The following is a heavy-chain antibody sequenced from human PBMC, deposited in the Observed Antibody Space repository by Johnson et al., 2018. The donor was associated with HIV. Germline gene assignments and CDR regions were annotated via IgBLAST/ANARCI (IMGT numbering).Heavy chain of an antibody. J-gene: IGHJ3*02. V-gene: IGHV3-30*14. CDR3: ARDGRDVATRGAFDI. CDR2: IFSVGNT. CDR1: GFTFSSYA. D-gene: IGHD2-15*01. Sequence: QMLLVESGGDLVKPGGSLRLSCAASGFTFSSYAMHWVRQAPGKGLEWVSLIFSVGNTNYADSVKGRFTISRDNSKNMLYLQMNSLRPEDTAVYYWARDGRDVATRGAFDIWGPGTVVTVSS.